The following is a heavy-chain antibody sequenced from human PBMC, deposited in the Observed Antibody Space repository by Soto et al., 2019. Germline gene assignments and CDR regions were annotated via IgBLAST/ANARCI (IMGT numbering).Heavy chain of an antibody. CDR2: IYYSGST. CDR1: GGSISRSSYY. Sequence: SETLSLTCTVSGGSISRSSYYWGWVRQPPGKGLEWIGSIYYSGSTYYNPSLKSRVTISVDTSKNQFSLKLSSVTAADTAVYYCARSLRFLEWSSLNNWFDPWGQGTLVTSP. V-gene: IGHV4-39*01. CDR3: ARSLRFLEWSSLNNWFDP. D-gene: IGHD3-3*01. J-gene: IGHJ5*02.